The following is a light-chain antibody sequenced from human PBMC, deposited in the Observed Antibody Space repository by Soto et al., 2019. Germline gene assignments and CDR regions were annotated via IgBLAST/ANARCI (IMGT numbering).Light chain of an antibody. CDR3: MMYMGGGIWV. CDR1: SGSVSSSYY. CDR2: NTN. V-gene: IGLV8-61*01. Sequence: QTVVTQEPSFSVSPGGTVTLTCGLSSGSVSSSYYPSWYQQTPGQAPRTLIYNTNTRSSGVPDRFSGSIPGNKAALTITGAQADDESDYYCMMYMGGGIWVFGGGTKLTVL. J-gene: IGLJ3*02.